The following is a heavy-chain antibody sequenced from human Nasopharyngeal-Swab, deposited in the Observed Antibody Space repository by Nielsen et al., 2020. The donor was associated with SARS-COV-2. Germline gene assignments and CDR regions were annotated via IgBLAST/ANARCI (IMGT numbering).Heavy chain of an antibody. CDR3: ARDKKYSSSSFFYYYYMDV. CDR2: ISSSSSYI. CDR1: GFTFNSYS. D-gene: IGHD6-6*01. J-gene: IGHJ6*03. Sequence: GGSLRLSCAASGFTFNSYSMNWVRQAPGKGLEWVSSISSSSSYIYYADSVKGRFTISRDNARNSLYLQMNSLRAEDTAVYYCARDKKYSSSSFFYYYYMDVWGKGTTVTVSS. V-gene: IGHV3-21*01.